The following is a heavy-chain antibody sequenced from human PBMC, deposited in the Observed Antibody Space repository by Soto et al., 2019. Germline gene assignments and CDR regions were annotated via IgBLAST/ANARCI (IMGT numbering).Heavy chain of an antibody. CDR2: IYYIGST. CDR1: GASISAYY. Sequence: QVQLQESGPGLVKPSETLSLTCSVSGASISAYYWCWIRQPPGKGLEWISYIYYIGSTSYNPSLKSRVSISLDTSKNQFSLKLSSVTAAHTAVYYRARTYDGSGPNSGGYGFDIWGPGTMATVSS. V-gene: IGHV4-59*01. J-gene: IGHJ3*02. CDR3: ARTYDGSGPNSGGYGFDI. D-gene: IGHD3-22*01.